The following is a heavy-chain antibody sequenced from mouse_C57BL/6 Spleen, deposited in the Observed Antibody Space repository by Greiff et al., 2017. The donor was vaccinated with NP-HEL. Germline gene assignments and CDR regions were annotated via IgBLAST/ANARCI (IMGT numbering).Heavy chain of an antibody. V-gene: IGHV1-63*01. CDR2: IYPGGGYT. Sequence: QVQLQQSGAELVRPGTSVKMSCKASGYTFTNYWIGWAKQRPGHGLEWIGDIYPGGGYTNYNAKFKGKATLTAEKSSSTAYMQFSSLTSEDSAIYYCARSYGSSLWYFDVWGTGTTVTVSS. CDR1: GYTFTNYW. D-gene: IGHD1-1*01. J-gene: IGHJ1*03. CDR3: ARSYGSSLWYFDV.